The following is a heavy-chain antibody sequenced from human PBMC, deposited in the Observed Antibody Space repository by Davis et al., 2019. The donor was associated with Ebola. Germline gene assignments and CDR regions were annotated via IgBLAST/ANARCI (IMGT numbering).Heavy chain of an antibody. CDR1: GYTFTSYA. V-gene: IGHV1-3*01. CDR2: INAGNGNT. CDR3: AADLQLWLRGYYYYGMDV. J-gene: IGHJ6*02. D-gene: IGHD5-18*01. Sequence: ASVKVSCKASGYTFTSYAMHWVRQAPGQRLEWMGWINAGNGNTKYSQKFQGRVTITRDTSASTAYMELSSLRSEDTAVYYCAADLQLWLRGYYYYGMDVWGQGTTVTVSS.